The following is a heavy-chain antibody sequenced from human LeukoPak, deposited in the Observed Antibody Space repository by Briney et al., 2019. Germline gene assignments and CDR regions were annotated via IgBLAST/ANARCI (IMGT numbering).Heavy chain of an antibody. D-gene: IGHD3-22*01. Sequence: PSETLSLICTVSGASITSSTYYWAWVRQPPGKGLEWLGSIFYSGNPYYNPPLRSRRTLSVDTSKNQYSLRLSSVTAEDTAVYYCARFGRYDGSGNKYYFDHWGQGALVSISS. CDR2: IFYSGNP. CDR1: GASITSSTYY. CDR3: ARFGRYDGSGNKYYFDH. V-gene: IGHV4-39*01. J-gene: IGHJ4*02.